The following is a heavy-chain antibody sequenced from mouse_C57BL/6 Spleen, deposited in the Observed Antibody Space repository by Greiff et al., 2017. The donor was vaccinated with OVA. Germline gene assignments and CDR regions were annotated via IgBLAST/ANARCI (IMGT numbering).Heavy chain of an antibody. CDR2: IDPETGGT. CDR3: TRGPRVTTLYYYAMDY. Sequence: VQLQESGAELVRPGASVTLSCKASGYTFTDYEMHWVKQTPVHGLEWIGAIDPETGGTAYNQQFKGKAILTADKSSSTAYMEIRSLTSEGSAVYYCTRGPRVTTLYYYAMDYWGQGTSVTVSS. J-gene: IGHJ4*01. CDR1: GYTFTDYE. D-gene: IGHD2-1*01. V-gene: IGHV1-15*01.